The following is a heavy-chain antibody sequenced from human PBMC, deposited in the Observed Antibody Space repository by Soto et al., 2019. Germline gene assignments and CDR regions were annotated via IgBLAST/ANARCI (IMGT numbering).Heavy chain of an antibody. D-gene: IGHD2-15*01. CDR3: ARDDVLCAGGRCYGVPLDV. V-gene: IGHV3-66*01. J-gene: IGHJ6*04. CDR1: GFTVSSKY. CDR2: IQSGGPT. Sequence: EVHLVESGGGLVQPGGSLRLSCAASGFTVSSKYMTWVRQAPGKGLEWVSLIQSGGPTYYADSVKGRFSISRDTSENTLHLQMDSLRAEDTAVYYCARDDVLCAGGRCYGVPLDVWGKGNTVTVSS.